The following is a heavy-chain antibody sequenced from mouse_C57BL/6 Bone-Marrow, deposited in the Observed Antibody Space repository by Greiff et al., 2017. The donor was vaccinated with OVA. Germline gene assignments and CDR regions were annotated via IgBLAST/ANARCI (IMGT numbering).Heavy chain of an antibody. CDR1: GFTFSSYA. J-gene: IGHJ3*01. CDR3: ARDDYPWFAY. CDR2: ISDGGSYT. D-gene: IGHD2-4*01. Sequence: EVQLVESGGGLVKPGGSLKLSCAASGFTFSSYAMSWVRQTPEKRLEWVATISDGGSYTYYPDNVKGRFTISRDNAKNNLYLQMSHLKSEDTAMYYCARDDYPWFAYWGRGTLVTVSA. V-gene: IGHV5-4*01.